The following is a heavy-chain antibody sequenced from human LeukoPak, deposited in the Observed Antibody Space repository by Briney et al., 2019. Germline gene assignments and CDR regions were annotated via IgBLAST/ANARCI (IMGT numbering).Heavy chain of an antibody. CDR1: GGSFSGYY. J-gene: IGHJ4*02. Sequence: PSETLSLTCAVYGGSFSGYYWSWIRQPPGKGLEWIGEINHSGSTNYNSSLKSRVTISVDTSKNQFSLKLSSVTAADTAVYYCARECGYYFDYWGQGTLVTVSS. D-gene: IGHD1-26*01. CDR2: INHSGST. V-gene: IGHV4-34*01. CDR3: ARECGYYFDY.